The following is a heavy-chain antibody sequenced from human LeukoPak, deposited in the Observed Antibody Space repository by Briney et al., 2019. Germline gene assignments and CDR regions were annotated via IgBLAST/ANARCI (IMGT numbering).Heavy chain of an antibody. V-gene: IGHV4-30-4*01. CDR3: ARDSRYCSGGSCSDDY. Sequence: ASETLSLTCTVSGGSISSSSYYWSWIRQPPGKGLEWIGYIYYSGSTYYNPSLKSRVTISVDTSKNQFSLKLSSVTAADTAVYYCARDSRYCSGGSCSDDYWGQGTLVTVSS. J-gene: IGHJ4*02. CDR1: GGSISSSSYY. D-gene: IGHD2-15*01. CDR2: IYYSGST.